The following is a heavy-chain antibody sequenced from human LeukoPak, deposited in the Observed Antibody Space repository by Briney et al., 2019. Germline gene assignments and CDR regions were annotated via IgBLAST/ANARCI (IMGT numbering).Heavy chain of an antibody. V-gene: IGHV4-59*12. D-gene: IGHD3-3*01. Sequence: SETLSLNCIVSGGSINGYYWSWIRRPPGKGLEYIGYISYSGSTNYNPSLKSRVTISVDTSKNQFSLKLSSVTAADTALYYCARDRNYDFWSGYHGDAFDIWGQGTMVTVSS. CDR2: ISYSGST. CDR3: ARDRNYDFWSGYHGDAFDI. CDR1: GGSINGYY. J-gene: IGHJ3*02.